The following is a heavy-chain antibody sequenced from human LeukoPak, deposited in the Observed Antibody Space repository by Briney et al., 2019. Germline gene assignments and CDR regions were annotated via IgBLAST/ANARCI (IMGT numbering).Heavy chain of an antibody. D-gene: IGHD6-19*01. V-gene: IGHV4-38-2*01. CDR1: GYSISSGYY. Sequence: SETLSLTCAVSGYSISSGYYWGWIRQPPGKGLEWIGSIYHSGSTYYNPSLKSRVTISVDTSKNQFSLKLSSVTAADTAVYYCARGHRSFASVRRAGHWFDPWGQGTLVTVSS. CDR3: ARGHRSFASVRRAGHWFDP. J-gene: IGHJ5*02. CDR2: IYHSGST.